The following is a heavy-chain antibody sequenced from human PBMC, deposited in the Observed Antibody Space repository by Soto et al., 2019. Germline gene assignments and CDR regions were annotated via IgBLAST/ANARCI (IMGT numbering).Heavy chain of an antibody. CDR3: ARDYFDSSDYTTNWFDP. V-gene: IGHV4-59*08. Sequence: SETLSLTCTVSGGSISSYYWSWIRQPPGKGLEWIGYIYYSGSTNYNPSLKSRVTISVDTSKNQFSLKLTSVTAADTALYYCARDYFDSSDYTTNWFDPWGQGRLVTV. J-gene: IGHJ5*02. CDR2: IYYSGST. CDR1: GGSISSYY. D-gene: IGHD3-22*01.